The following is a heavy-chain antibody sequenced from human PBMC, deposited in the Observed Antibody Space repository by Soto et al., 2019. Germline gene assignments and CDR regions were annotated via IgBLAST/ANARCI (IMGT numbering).Heavy chain of an antibody. D-gene: IGHD4-17*01. Sequence: EVPLVESGGGLVQPGGSLRLSCAASGFTFSGYYIDWVRQAPGKGLEWVGRMRTKVKTYTTEYAASVKGRFTLSRVXSXXSVYVQRNSLTAEDTAVYYCVRPTNAAASTTYLDYWGQGTLVTVSS. V-gene: IGHV3-72*01. CDR1: GFTFSGYY. CDR3: VRPTNAAASTTYLDY. J-gene: IGHJ4*02. CDR2: MRTKVKTYTT.